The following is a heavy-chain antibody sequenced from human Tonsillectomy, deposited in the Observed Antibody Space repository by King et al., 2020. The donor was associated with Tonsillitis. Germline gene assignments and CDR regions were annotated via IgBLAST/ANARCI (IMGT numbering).Heavy chain of an antibody. Sequence: ITLKESGPALVKPTQTLTLTCTFSGFSVSTSAMCVSWIRQPPGKALEWLALIDWDDDKYYSTSLKTRLTISKDTSKNQVVLTMTDMDPVDTATYYCARIRTSYTTYGMDVWGQGTTVTVSS. CDR2: IDWDDDK. D-gene: IGHD1-1*01. J-gene: IGHJ6*02. CDR3: ARIRTSYTTYGMDV. V-gene: IGHV2-70*01. CDR1: GFSVSTSAMC.